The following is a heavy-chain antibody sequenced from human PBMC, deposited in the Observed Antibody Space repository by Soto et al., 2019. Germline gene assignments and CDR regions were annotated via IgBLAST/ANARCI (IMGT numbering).Heavy chain of an antibody. V-gene: IGHV3-9*01. CDR3: AQDTTTGEYSYDRYMDV. J-gene: IGHJ6*03. CDR2: VSWNSGQL. Sequence: EVLLVESGGGLVQPDRPLSLSCAASGFNFENYAMHWVRQAPGKGLEWVSGVSWNSGQLDYAGSVRGRFTSSRDNGKNSLDLEMNSLRPDDTAFYFCAQDTTTGEYSYDRYMDVWGRGTTVIVSS. D-gene: IGHD4-17*01. CDR1: GFNFENYA.